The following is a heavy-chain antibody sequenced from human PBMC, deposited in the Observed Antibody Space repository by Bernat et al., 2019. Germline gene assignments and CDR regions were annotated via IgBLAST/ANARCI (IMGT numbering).Heavy chain of an antibody. CDR1: GGTFSSYA. CDR2: IIPILGIA. Sequence: QVQLVQSGAEVKKPGSSVKVSCKASGGTFSSYAISWVRQAPGQGLEWMGRIIPILGIANYAQKFQGRVTITADKSTSTAYMELSSLRSEDTAVYYCARDSPPGIKLDWYFDLWGRGTLVTGSS. D-gene: IGHD1-14*01. J-gene: IGHJ2*01. CDR3: ARDSPPGIKLDWYFDL. V-gene: IGHV1-69*04.